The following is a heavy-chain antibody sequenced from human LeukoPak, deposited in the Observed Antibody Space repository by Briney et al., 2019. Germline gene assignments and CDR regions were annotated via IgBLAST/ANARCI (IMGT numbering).Heavy chain of an antibody. D-gene: IGHD3-22*01. J-gene: IGHJ4*02. CDR3: ARGNYDTRGPYYFDY. Sequence: SETLSLTCTVSGGSISSYYWSWIRQPPGKGLEWIGYIYYSGSTNYNPSLKSRVTISVDTSKNQFSLKLSSVTAADTAVYYCARGNYDTRGPYYFDYWGQGTLVTVSS. CDR2: IYYSGST. CDR1: GGSISSYY. V-gene: IGHV4-59*08.